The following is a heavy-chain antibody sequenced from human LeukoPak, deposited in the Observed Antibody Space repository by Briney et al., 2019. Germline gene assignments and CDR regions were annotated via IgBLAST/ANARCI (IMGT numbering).Heavy chain of an antibody. CDR2: ISSSGSTI. V-gene: IGHV3-11*01. J-gene: IGHJ4*02. D-gene: IGHD2-21*02. Sequence: GGSLRLSCEGSGFTFSNYWMSWVRQAPGKGLEWVSYISSSGSTIYYADSVKGRFTISRDNAKNSLYLQMNSLRAEDTAVYYCARPYCGGDCQWEYYFDYWGQGTLVTVSS. CDR3: ARPYCGGDCQWEYYFDY. CDR1: GFTFSNYW.